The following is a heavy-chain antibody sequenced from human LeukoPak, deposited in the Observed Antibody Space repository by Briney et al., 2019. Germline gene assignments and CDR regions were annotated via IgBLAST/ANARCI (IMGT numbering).Heavy chain of an antibody. CDR1: GFTFINYV. CDR2: ISSNSGTI. V-gene: IGHV3-48*02. CDR3: ARSSARDFDF. Sequence: PGRSLRLSCAASGFTFINYVMHWVRQAPGKGLEWVSKISSNSGTIYYADSVKGRFTISRDNAKNSLYLQMNSLRDEDTAVYYCARSSARDFDFWGQGTLVTVSS. J-gene: IGHJ4*02.